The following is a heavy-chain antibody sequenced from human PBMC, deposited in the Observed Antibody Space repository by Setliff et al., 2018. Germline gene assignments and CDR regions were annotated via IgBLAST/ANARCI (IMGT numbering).Heavy chain of an antibody. J-gene: IGHJ3*01. D-gene: IGHD3-16*02. Sequence: ASVKVSCKTSGYAFINFYMYRVRQAPGQGLEWMGIINSSGGSASYAPQFQGRITMTRDTSTSTVYMELSSLKSNDTAVYSCATETFTFATIIVGGYFDVWGQGTMVTVSS. CDR2: INSSGGSA. V-gene: IGHV1-46*01. CDR3: ATETFTFATIIVGGYFDV. CDR1: GYAFINFY.